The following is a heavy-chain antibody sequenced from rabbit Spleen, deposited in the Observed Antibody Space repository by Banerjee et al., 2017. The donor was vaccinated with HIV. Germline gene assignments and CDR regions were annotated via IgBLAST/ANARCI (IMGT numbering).Heavy chain of an antibody. CDR3: ARDAASSFSSYGMDL. Sequence: QELLVESGGGLVKPEGSLTLTCTASGFSFSSGYYMCWVRQAPGKGLEWIGCIYAGSGRTYYASWVNGRFTISKTSSTTVTLQMTSLTVADTATYFCARDAASSFSSYGMDLWGQGTLVTVS. J-gene: IGHJ3*01. CDR1: GFSFSSGYY. CDR2: IYAGSGRT. D-gene: IGHD8-1*01. V-gene: IGHV1S45*01.